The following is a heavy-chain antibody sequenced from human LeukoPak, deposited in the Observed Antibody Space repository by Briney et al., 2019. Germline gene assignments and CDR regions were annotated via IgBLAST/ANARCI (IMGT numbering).Heavy chain of an antibody. D-gene: IGHD6-19*01. J-gene: IGHJ4*02. CDR1: GFTFTSYW. Sequence: GESLKISCKGSGFTFTSYWIGWVRQMPGKGLVWMGIIFPGDSDTRYSPSFQGQVTISADKSISTAYLQWSSLKASDTAMYYCARLVRSGWYYDYWGQGTLVTVSS. V-gene: IGHV5-51*01. CDR2: IFPGDSDT. CDR3: ARLVRSGWYYDY.